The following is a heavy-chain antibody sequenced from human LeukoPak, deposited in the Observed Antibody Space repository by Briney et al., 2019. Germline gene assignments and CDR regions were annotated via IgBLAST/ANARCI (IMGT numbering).Heavy chain of an antibody. V-gene: IGHV4-34*01. CDR3: ARGHYYYYGMDV. J-gene: IGHJ6*02. CDR2: INHSGST. CDR1: GVSFSGYY. Sequence: PSETLSLTCAVYGVSFSGYYWSWIRQPPGKGLEWIGEINHSGSTNHNPSLKSRVTISVDTSKNQFSLKLSSVTAADTAVYYCARGHYYYYGMDVWGQGTTVTVSS.